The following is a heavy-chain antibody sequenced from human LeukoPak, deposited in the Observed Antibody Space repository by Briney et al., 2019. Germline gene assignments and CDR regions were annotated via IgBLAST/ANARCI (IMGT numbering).Heavy chain of an antibody. CDR1: GFTFSSYS. CDR2: ISSSSSYI. V-gene: IGHV3-21*01. J-gene: IGHJ6*03. CDR3: ARVQYGIFGVVIIHPGYYYYYMDV. D-gene: IGHD3-3*01. Sequence: PGGSLRLSCAASGFTFSSYSMNWVRQAPGKGLEWVSSISSSSSYIYYADSVKGRFTISRDNAKNSLYLQMNSLRAEDTAVYYCARVQYGIFGVVIIHPGYYYYYMDVWGKGTTVTVSS.